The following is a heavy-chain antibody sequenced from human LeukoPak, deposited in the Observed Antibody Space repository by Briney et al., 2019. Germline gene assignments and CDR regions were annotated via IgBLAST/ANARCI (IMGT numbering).Heavy chain of an antibody. J-gene: IGHJ6*02. CDR2: IIPIFGTG. V-gene: IGHV1-69*13. Sequence: ASVKVSCKASGYTFTSYGISWVRQAPGQGLEWMGGIIPIFGTGNYAQKFQGRVTITADESTSTAYMELSSLRSEDTAVYYCARVALGRRWLQTSYYYGMDVWGQGTTVTVSS. CDR1: GYTFTSYG. CDR3: ARVALGRRWLQTSYYYGMDV. D-gene: IGHD5-24*01.